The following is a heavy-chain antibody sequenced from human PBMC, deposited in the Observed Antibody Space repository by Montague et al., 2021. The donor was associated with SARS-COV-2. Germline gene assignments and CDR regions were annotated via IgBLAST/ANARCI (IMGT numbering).Heavy chain of an antibody. CDR1: GFRFDSYA. D-gene: IGHD3-10*01. Sequence: SLRLSCAASGFRFDSYAMSWVRQAPGKGLEWLSAISSGGETTDYADSMKGRFTLSRDNSMNTLYLQMNRLRGEDTAVYYCAKGIYRRRGVSHGMDVWGQGTTVTVSS. CDR2: ISSGGETT. V-gene: IGHV3-23*01. J-gene: IGHJ6*02. CDR3: AKGIYRRRGVSHGMDV.